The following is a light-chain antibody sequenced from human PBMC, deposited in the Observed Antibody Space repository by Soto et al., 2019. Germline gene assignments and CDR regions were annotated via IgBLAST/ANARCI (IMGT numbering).Light chain of an antibody. CDR3: CSYAGSSTL. CDR2: DVS. Sequence: QSALTQPRSVSGSPGQSVTISCTGTSSDVGGYNFVSWYQQFPGKVPKLIIYDVSQRPSGVPDRFSASKSDHTASLTISGLQAEDEADYYCCSYAGSSTLFGGGTKLTVL. V-gene: IGLV2-11*01. J-gene: IGLJ2*01. CDR1: SSDVGGYNF.